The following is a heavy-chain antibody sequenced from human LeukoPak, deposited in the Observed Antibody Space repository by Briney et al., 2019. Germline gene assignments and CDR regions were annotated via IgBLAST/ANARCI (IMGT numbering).Heavy chain of an antibody. J-gene: IGHJ6*03. CDR1: GGSISSSSYY. V-gene: IGHV4-39*01. D-gene: IGHD2-21*01. Sequence: ASETLSLTCTVSGGSISSSSYYWGWIRQPPGKGLEWIGSIYYSGSTYYNPSLKSRVTISVDTSKNQFSLKLSSVTAADTAVYYCARQGIYYYYYMDVWGKGTTVTVSS. CDR2: IYYSGST. CDR3: ARQGIYYYYYMDV.